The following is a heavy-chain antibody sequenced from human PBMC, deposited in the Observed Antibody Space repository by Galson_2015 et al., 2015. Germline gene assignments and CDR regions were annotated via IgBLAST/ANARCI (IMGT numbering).Heavy chain of an antibody. CDR2: IWYDGGSK. Sequence: SLRLSCEASGFIFSDYGMHWVRQAPGKGLEWVAVIWYDGGSKYYADSVKGRFTISRDNSKNTLYLQMSSLRAEDTAVYYCAKDTRYSGSYSDFDYWGQGTLVTVSS. CDR1: GFIFSDYG. J-gene: IGHJ4*02. V-gene: IGHV3-33*06. D-gene: IGHD1-26*01. CDR3: AKDTRYSGSYSDFDY.